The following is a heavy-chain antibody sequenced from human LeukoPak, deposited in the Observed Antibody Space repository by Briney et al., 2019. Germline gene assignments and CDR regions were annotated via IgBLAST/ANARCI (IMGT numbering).Heavy chain of an antibody. Sequence: ASVKVSCKASGYTFTSYGISWVRQVPGQGLERMGYIITYNGNTNYAQKLQGRVTMTTDTSTSTAYMELRSLRSDDTAVYYCARDTKRSRARWENLGFDPWGQGTLVTVSS. CDR2: IITYNGNT. V-gene: IGHV1-18*01. J-gene: IGHJ5*02. D-gene: IGHD1-26*01. CDR3: ARDTKRSRARWENLGFDP. CDR1: GYTFTSYG.